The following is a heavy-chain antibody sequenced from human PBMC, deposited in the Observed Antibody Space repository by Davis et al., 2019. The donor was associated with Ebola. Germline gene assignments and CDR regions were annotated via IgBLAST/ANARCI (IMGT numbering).Heavy chain of an antibody. Sequence: GESLKISCAASGFAFSIHGMYWFRQSPGKGLEWVSYIGASNAGISYVESVKGRFTISRDNAKGSVYLHMNSLRDEDTAVYYCARRMLGDSRGSVDVWGQGTTVAVSS. D-gene: IGHD2-15*01. V-gene: IGHV3-48*02. CDR3: ARRMLGDSRGSVDV. J-gene: IGHJ6*02. CDR1: GFAFSIHG. CDR2: IGASNAGI.